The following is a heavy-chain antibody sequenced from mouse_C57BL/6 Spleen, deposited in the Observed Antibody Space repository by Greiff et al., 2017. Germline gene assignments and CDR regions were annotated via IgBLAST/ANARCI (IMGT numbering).Heavy chain of an antibody. Sequence: VQLKQSGPELVKPGASVKLSCKASGYSFTDYNMHWVKQSNGKSLEWIGVINPNNGTTSYNQKFKGKATLTVDPSSSTAYLQLNSLTSEDSAVXYYARADYYGSSYWYFDVWGTGTPVTVSS. J-gene: IGHJ1*03. CDR1: GYSFTDYN. CDR3: ARADYYGSSYWYFDV. V-gene: IGHV1-39*01. CDR2: INPNNGTT. D-gene: IGHD1-1*01.